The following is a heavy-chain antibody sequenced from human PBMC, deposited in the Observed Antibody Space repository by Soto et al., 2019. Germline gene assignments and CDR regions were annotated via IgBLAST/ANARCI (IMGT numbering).Heavy chain of an antibody. CDR3: SKGGGIAAAQRWHPVYYYYYMDV. CDR2: ISYDGSNK. V-gene: IGHV3-30*18. D-gene: IGHD6-13*01. CDR1: GFSFSSYG. Sequence: QVQLVESGGGVVQPGRSLRLSCAASGFSFSSYGMHWVRQAPGKGLEWVAVISYDGSNKYYADSVKGRFTISRDNSKNTLYLQMNSLRAEDTAVYYCSKGGGIAAAQRWHPVYYYYYMDVWGKGTTVTVSS. J-gene: IGHJ6*03.